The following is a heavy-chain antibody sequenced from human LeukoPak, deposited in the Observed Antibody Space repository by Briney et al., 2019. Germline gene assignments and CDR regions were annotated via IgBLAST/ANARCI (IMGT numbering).Heavy chain of an antibody. CDR3: ARAAGIGRWDY. CDR1: GGSISSYY. D-gene: IGHD6-13*01. V-gene: IGHV4-4*07. J-gene: IGHJ4*02. Sequence: SETLSLTCTVSGGSISSYYWSWIRQPAGKGREGIGRIYTRGSTNYNPSLKRRVTMSVDTSENLFSLTLSSVTAADTAVYYCARAAGIGRWDYWGQGTLVTVSS. CDR2: IYTRGST.